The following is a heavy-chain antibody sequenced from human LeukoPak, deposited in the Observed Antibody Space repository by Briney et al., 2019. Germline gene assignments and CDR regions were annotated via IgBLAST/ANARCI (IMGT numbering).Heavy chain of an antibody. Sequence: PSETLSLTCTVSGGSISSSSYYWGWLRQPPGKGLEWCGSMYHSGSTYYNPSLKTRVTISVDTSKKQFSLKLSSANGADRAVYYFAQYQSRQMGAFDMGGESTILTVPS. J-gene: IGHJ3*02. CDR3: AQYQSRQMGAFDM. CDR1: GGSISSSSYY. V-gene: IGHV4-39*01. D-gene: IGHD2-2*01. CDR2: MYHSGST.